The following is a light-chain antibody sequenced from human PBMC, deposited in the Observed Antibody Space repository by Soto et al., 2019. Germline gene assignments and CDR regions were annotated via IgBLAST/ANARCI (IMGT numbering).Light chain of an antibody. CDR3: HHYGSSPPWT. V-gene: IGKV3-20*01. J-gene: IGKJ1*01. CDR2: GAS. Sequence: EIVLTQSPGTLSLSPGERATISCRASESVHTTYLACYQQQPGQAPRLRIYGASSRTTGIPDRFSGSGSGTDFTLTIIRLETDDFALYSCHHYGSSPPWTFGQGTNVEIK. CDR1: ESVHTTY.